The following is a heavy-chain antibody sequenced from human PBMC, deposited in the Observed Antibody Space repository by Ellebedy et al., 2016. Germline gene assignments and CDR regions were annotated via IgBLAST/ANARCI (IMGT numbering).Heavy chain of an antibody. Sequence: GGSLRLXCAASGLTFSRYGMHWVRQAPGKGLEWVAVIWYDGSNKYYADSVKGRFTISRDNSKNTLYLQMNSLRAEDTAVYYCARDNSNWFDPWGQGTLVTVSS. V-gene: IGHV3-33*01. J-gene: IGHJ5*02. CDR1: GLTFSRYG. CDR2: IWYDGSNK. CDR3: ARDNSNWFDP.